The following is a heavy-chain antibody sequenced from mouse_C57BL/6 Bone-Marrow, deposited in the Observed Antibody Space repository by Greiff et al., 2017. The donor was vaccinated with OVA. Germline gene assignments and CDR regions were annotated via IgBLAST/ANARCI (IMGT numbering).Heavy chain of an antibody. CDR2: INPGSGGT. J-gene: IGHJ1*03. D-gene: IGHD1-1*01. V-gene: IGHV1-54*01. CDR3: AREGGITTVRYFDV. Sequence: VQLQQSGAELVRPGTSVKVSCKASGYAFTNYLIEWVKQRPGQGLEWIGVINPGSGGTNYNEKFKGKATLTADTYSSTAYMQLSSLTSEDSAVYFCAREGGITTVRYFDVWGTGTTVTVSS. CDR1: GYAFTNYL.